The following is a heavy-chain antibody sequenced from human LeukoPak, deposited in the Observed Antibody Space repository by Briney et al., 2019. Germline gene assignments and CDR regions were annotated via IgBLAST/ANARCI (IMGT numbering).Heavy chain of an antibody. Sequence: GGSLRLSCAASGFTFSGSGMHWVGQASGKGLEWVGRIRSKANSYATAYAASVKGRFTISRDDSKNTAYLQMNSLKTEDTAVYYCTTALTGQWLEPYYYYYMDVWGKGTTVTVSS. V-gene: IGHV3-73*01. D-gene: IGHD6-19*01. J-gene: IGHJ6*03. CDR2: IRSKANSYAT. CDR1: GFTFSGSG. CDR3: TTALTGQWLEPYYYYYMDV.